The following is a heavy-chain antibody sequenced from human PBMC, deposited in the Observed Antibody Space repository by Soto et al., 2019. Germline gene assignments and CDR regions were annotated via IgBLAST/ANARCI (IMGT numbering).Heavy chain of an antibody. J-gene: IGHJ6*02. V-gene: IGHV4-61*01. CDR3: AKELVTSTDYGMDV. CDR2: IYYSGNT. Sequence: SETLSLTCTVSGASVSSGSYYWSWIRQSPGKGLEWIGYIYYSGNTNYNPSLKSRVTISVDRSKNQLSLKLRSVTAADTAVYYCAKELVTSTDYGMDVWGQGTTVTVSS. D-gene: IGHD2-15*01. CDR1: GASVSSGSYY.